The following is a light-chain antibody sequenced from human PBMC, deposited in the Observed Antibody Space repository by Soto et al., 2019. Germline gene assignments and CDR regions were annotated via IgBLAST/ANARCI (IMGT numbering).Light chain of an antibody. J-gene: IGKJ1*01. V-gene: IGKV1-6*01. Sequence: IQMTSSPSTLSASVVYIFPITCRASQTISSWLAWYQQKPGKANKILIYAASSLQSGVKSRFSGSGSGTDFTLTIRSMQPEDFATYYCTKGYNYQWKFGKGHKV. CDR1: QTISSW. CDR3: TKGYNYQWK. CDR2: AAS.